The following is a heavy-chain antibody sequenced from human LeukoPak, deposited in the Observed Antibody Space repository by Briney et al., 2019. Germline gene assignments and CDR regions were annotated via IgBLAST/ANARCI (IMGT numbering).Heavy chain of an antibody. Sequence: SETLSLTCTVSGGSISSSSYYWGWIRQPPGKGLEWIGSIYYSGSTYYNPSLKIRVTISVDTSKNQFSLKLSSVTAADTAVYYCARVMQTIGGGDNGYYFDYWGQGTLVTVSS. D-gene: IGHD2-21*01. CDR3: ARVMQTIGGGDNGYYFDY. CDR1: GGSISSSSYY. CDR2: IYYSGST. V-gene: IGHV4-39*07. J-gene: IGHJ4*02.